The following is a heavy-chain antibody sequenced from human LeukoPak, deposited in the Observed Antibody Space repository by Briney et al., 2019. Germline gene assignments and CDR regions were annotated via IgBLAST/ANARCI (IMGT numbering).Heavy chain of an antibody. Sequence: SETLSLTCNVSGGAISSTAYYWGWIRQPPGKGLEWIGSIYYSGSAYYNPSLKSRVTISVDTSHNQFSLKLNSVTAADTALYYCARHPPYGSRNWGAYYFDSWGQGTLVTVSS. J-gene: IGHJ4*02. CDR2: IYYSGSA. D-gene: IGHD3-10*01. V-gene: IGHV4-39*01. CDR1: GGAISSTAYY. CDR3: ARHPPYGSRNWGAYYFDS.